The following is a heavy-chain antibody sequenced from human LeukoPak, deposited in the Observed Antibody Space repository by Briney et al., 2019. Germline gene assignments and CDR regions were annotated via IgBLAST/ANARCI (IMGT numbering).Heavy chain of an antibody. CDR3: ARESLLTTVTITWFDP. J-gene: IGHJ5*02. CDR2: VNPNSGGT. Sequence: GASVKVSCKTSGYTFTDYYMHWVRQAPGQGLEWMGWVNPNSGGTNYAQKFQGRVTMTRDTSISTAYMELSRLRSDDTAVYYCARESLLTTVTITWFDPWGQGTLVTVSS. D-gene: IGHD4-17*01. V-gene: IGHV1-2*02. CDR1: GYTFTDYY.